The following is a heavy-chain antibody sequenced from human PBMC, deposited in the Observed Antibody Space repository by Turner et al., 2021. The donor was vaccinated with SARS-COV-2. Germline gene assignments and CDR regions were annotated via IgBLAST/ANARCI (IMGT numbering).Heavy chain of an antibody. J-gene: IGHJ6*02. CDR2: IYYSGST. D-gene: IGHD3-10*01. CDR3: ARLPVGYYGSGSYYHYGMDV. V-gene: IGHV4-39*01. Sequence: LHLQESGPGLVELSATLSPTCTVPGGSICSSSYYWAWIRQPPGKGLEWIGRIYYSGSTYYIPSLKSRVTISVDTSKNQFSLKLSSVTAADTAVYYCARLPVGYYGSGSYYHYGMDVWGQGTTVTVSS. CDR1: GGSICSSSYY.